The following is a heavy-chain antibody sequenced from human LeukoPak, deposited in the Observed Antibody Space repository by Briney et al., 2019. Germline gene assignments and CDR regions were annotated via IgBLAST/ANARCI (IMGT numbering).Heavy chain of an antibody. Sequence: GGSLRLSCAASGFTFSSYGMHWVRQAPGKGLEWVAFIRYDGSNKYYADSVKGRFTISRDNSKNTLYLQMNSLRAEDTAVYYCARDELRFLEWLLMTPYFDYWGQGTLVAVSS. CDR3: ARDELRFLEWLLMTPYFDY. V-gene: IGHV3-30*02. J-gene: IGHJ4*02. D-gene: IGHD3-3*01. CDR2: IRYDGSNK. CDR1: GFTFSSYG.